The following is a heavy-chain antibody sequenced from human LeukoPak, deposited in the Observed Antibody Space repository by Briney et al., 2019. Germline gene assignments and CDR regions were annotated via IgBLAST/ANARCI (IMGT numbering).Heavy chain of an antibody. V-gene: IGHV4-39*01. D-gene: IGHD2-21*02. CDR1: GGSISSSSHY. CDR2: IYYSGST. J-gene: IGHJ4*02. CDR3: ASGAAYCGGDCPPGPVDY. Sequence: PSETLSLTCTVSGGSISSSSHYWGWIRQPPGKGLEWIGSIYYSGSTYYNPSLKSRVTISVDTSKNQFSLKLSSVTAADTAVYYCASGAAYCGGDCPPGPVDYWGQGTLVTVSS.